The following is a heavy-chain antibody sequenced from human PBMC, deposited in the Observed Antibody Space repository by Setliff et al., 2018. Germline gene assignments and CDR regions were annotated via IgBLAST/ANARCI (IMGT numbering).Heavy chain of an antibody. CDR1: GYTFTNYG. V-gene: IGHV1-18*01. Sequence: ASVKVSCKASGYTFTNYGVNWVRQAPGQGLEWLGWISPHSGNVYSAPKVQGRVTLTTXXXTNTAYMXLRXXQSXDXXVYYCARLVRYCTRTACQKVAGDESWGQGTLVTVSS. D-gene: IGHD2-8*01. J-gene: IGHJ5*01. CDR3: ARLVRYCTRTACQKVAGDES. CDR2: ISPHSGNV.